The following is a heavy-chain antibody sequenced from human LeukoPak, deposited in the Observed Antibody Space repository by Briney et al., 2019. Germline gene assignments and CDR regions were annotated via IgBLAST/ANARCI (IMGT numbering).Heavy chain of an antibody. CDR1: GGSISSGDYY. V-gene: IGHV4-30-4*01. CDR2: IYYSGST. D-gene: IGHD3-3*01. CDR3: AREGLYYDFWSGYPYIAYFDY. Sequence: PSETLSLTCTVSGGSISSGDYYWSWIRQPPGKGLEWIGYIYYSGSTYYNPSLKSRVTISVDTSKNQFSLKLSSVTAADTAVYYCAREGLYYDFWSGYPYIAYFDYWGQGTLVTVSS. J-gene: IGHJ4*02.